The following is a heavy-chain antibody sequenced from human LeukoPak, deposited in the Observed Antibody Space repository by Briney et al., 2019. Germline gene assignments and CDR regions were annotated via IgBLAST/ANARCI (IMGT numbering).Heavy chain of an antibody. CDR1: GGSISSYY. CDR3: ARENIAPGFDY. J-gene: IGHJ4*02. D-gene: IGHD5-12*01. Sequence: ASETLSLTCTVSGGSISSYYWSWIRQPPGKGLEWIGYIYYSGSTNYNPSLKSRVTISVDTSKNQFSLKLSSVTAADTAVYYCARENIAPGFDYWGQGTLVTVSS. CDR2: IYYSGST. V-gene: IGHV4-59*01.